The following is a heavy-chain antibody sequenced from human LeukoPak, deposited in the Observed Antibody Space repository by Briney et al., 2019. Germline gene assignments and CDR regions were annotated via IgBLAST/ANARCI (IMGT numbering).Heavy chain of an antibody. CDR1: GYTFTSYG. CDR3: ASSKTVGWSYYFDY. Sequence: GASVKVSCKASGYTFTSYGMHWVRQAPGQGLEWMGFISSYNGNTNYAQKLQGRVTMTTDTSTSTAYVELRSLRSDDTAVYYRASSKTVGWSYYFDYWGQGTLVTVSS. V-gene: IGHV1-18*01. J-gene: IGHJ4*02. D-gene: IGHD6-19*01. CDR2: ISSYNGNT.